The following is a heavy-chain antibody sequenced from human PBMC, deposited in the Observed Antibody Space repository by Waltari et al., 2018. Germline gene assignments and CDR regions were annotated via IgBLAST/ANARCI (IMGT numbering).Heavy chain of an antibody. J-gene: IGHJ4*02. D-gene: IGHD6-19*01. CDR3: ARSVAVAGSFSY. CDR1: GYPISSGSS. Sequence: QLQRQESAPERGSPPETLSPPCPVPGYPISSGSSGGCIRQPPGKGLEWIGSIYHSGSTYYNPSLKSRVTISVDTSKNQFSLKLSSVTAADTAVYYCARSVAVAGSFSYWGQGTLVTVSS. V-gene: IGHV4-38-2*01. CDR2: IYHSGST.